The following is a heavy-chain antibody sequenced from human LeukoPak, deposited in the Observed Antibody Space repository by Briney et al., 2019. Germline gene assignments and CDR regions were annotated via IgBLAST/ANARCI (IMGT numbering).Heavy chain of an antibody. CDR2: IDSSGTA. D-gene: IGHD6-19*01. CDR3: TRDRGQWLVDY. CDR1: GGSISSSSYY. V-gene: IGHV4-39*07. Sequence: SETLSLTCTVSGGSISSSSYYWGWIRQLPGKGLEYFASIDSSGTAYYNPSLQSRVTISADTSKNQFSLKLSSVTAADTAVYYCTRDRGQWLVDYWGQGTLVTVSS. J-gene: IGHJ4*02.